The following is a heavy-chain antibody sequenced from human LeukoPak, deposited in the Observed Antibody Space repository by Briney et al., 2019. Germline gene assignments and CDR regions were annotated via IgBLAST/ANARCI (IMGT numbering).Heavy chain of an antibody. Sequence: GGSLRLSCAGSGFTFGGYGMHWFRQTPGKGLEWVAVIAYDGSRAFYADSVKGRFTISRDNPENTMSVQMDDLRAEDTAVYYCTRYNNDHFDYWGQGTLVTVSS. J-gene: IGHJ4*02. CDR2: IAYDGSRA. V-gene: IGHV3-33*01. CDR1: GFTFGGYG. D-gene: IGHD1-14*01. CDR3: TRYNNDHFDY.